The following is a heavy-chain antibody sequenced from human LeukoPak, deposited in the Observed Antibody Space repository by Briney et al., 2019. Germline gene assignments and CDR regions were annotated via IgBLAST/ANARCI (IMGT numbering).Heavy chain of an antibody. V-gene: IGHV4-4*07. CDR3: ARDIIGGSSY. D-gene: IGHD3-10*01. CDR1: GAYLSTYY. Sequence: SETLSLTCTVSGAYLSTYYWSWIRQPAGKGLEWIGRVYISGSTDYNPSLKSRVTMSLDTSKSHFSLRLSSVTAADTAVYYCARDIIGGSSYWGQGTLVTVSS. J-gene: IGHJ4*02. CDR2: VYISGST.